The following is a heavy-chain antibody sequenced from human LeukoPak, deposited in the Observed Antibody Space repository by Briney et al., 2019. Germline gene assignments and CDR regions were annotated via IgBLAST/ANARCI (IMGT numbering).Heavy chain of an antibody. Sequence: GGSLRLSCAASGFTFSSYAMSWVRQAPGKGLEWVSAVSGSGGSTYYADSVKGRFTISRDNSKNTLYLQMNSLRAEDTAVYYCAKDLRVSIVVVTHDYWGQGTLVTVSS. J-gene: IGHJ4*02. CDR2: VSGSGGST. D-gene: IGHD2-21*02. CDR1: GFTFSSYA. CDR3: AKDLRVSIVVVTHDY. V-gene: IGHV3-23*01.